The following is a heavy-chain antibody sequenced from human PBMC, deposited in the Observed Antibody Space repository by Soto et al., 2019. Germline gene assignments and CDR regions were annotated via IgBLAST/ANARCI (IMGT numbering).Heavy chain of an antibody. CDR1: GFTFSNFW. V-gene: IGHV3-7*01. CDR3: VRGWAFDI. CDR2: IKQDGSQK. Sequence: GGSLRLSCAASGFTFSNFWMSWVRQAPGKGLEWVANIKQDGSQKFYVDSVKGRFTISRDNAKNSLYLQMNSLRAEDTAVYYCVRGWAFDIWGQGTMVTVS. J-gene: IGHJ3*02.